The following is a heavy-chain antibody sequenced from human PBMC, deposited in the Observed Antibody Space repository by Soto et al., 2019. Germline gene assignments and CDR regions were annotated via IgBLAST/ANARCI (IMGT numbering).Heavy chain of an antibody. J-gene: IGHJ6*03. V-gene: IGHV2-26*01. CDR2: IFSNDEK. CDR3: ARIPFSSSWDYYYYMDV. CDR1: GFSLSNARMG. D-gene: IGHD6-6*01. Sequence: QVTLKESGPVLVKPTETLTLTCTVSGFSLSNARMGVSWIRQPPGKALEWLAHIFSNDEKSYSTSLKSRITISKDTSKSQAVLTMTNMDPVDTATYYCARIPFSSSWDYYYYMDVWGKGTTVTVSS.